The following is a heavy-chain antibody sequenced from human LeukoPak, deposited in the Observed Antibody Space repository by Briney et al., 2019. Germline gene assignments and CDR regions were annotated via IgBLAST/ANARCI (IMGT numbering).Heavy chain of an antibody. Sequence: PGGSLRLSCAASGFTFSSYGMHWVRQAPGKGLEWVAVISYDGSNKYYADSVKGRFTISRDNSKNTLYLQMNSLRAEDTAVYYCAKEAIVVVTAMLIFDYWGQGTLVTVSS. V-gene: IGHV3-30*18. CDR1: GFTFSSYG. CDR2: ISYDGSNK. D-gene: IGHD2-21*02. CDR3: AKEAIVVVTAMLIFDY. J-gene: IGHJ4*02.